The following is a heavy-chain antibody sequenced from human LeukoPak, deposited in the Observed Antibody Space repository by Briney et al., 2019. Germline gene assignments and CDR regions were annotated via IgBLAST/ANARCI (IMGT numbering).Heavy chain of an antibody. CDR1: GGSISTSSYY. V-gene: IGHV4-39*07. Sequence: SETLSLTCTVSGGSISTSSYYWGWIRQPPGKGLEWIGSIYYSGSTYYNPSLKSRVTMSVDTSKNQFSLKLSSVTAADTAVYYCARVPITMVRGVIILNWFDPWGQGTLVTVSS. J-gene: IGHJ5*02. D-gene: IGHD3-10*01. CDR2: IYYSGST. CDR3: ARVPITMVRGVIILNWFDP.